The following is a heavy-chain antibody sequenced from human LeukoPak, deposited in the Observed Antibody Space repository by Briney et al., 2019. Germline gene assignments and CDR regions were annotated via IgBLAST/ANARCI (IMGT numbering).Heavy chain of an antibody. V-gene: IGHV3-48*04. D-gene: IGHD5-12*01. CDR3: AREERLRPVNI. CDR2: ISSSSSTI. J-gene: IGHJ3*02. CDR1: GFTFSSYS. Sequence: GGSLRLSCAASGFTFSSYSMNWVRQAPGKGLEWVSYISSSSSTIYYADSVKGRFTISRDNAKNSLYLQMNSLRAEDTAVYYCAREERLRPVNIWGQGTMVTVSS.